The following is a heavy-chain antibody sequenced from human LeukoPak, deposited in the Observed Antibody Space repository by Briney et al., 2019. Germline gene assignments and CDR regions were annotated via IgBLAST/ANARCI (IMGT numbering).Heavy chain of an antibody. Sequence: SETLSLTCAVYGGSFSGYYWSWIRQPPGKGLEWIGEINHSGSTNYNPSLKSRVTISVDTSKNQFSLKLSSVTAADTAVYYCARYAVWGSYRRVFDYWGQGTLVTVSS. J-gene: IGHJ4*02. D-gene: IGHD3-16*02. V-gene: IGHV4-34*01. CDR3: ARYAVWGSYRRVFDY. CDR1: GGSFSGYY. CDR2: INHSGST.